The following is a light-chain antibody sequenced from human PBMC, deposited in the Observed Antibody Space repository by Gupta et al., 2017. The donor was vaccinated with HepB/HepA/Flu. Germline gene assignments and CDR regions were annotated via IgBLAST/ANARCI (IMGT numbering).Light chain of an antibody. V-gene: IGKV1-5*03. J-gene: IGKJ3*01. CDR2: NAS. Sequence: IKSPSTQSASVGDRATITCRASQSISSWLAWYQQKPGKAPKLLIYNASSLESGVPPRISGSGSGTEFTLTISSLEPDDFAIYYCQQHSSYPFTFGSGTKVDIK. CDR3: QQHSSYPFT. CDR1: QSISSW.